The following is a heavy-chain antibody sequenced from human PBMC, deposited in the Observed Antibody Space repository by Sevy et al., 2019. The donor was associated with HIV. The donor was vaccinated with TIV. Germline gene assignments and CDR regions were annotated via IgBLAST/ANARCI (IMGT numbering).Heavy chain of an antibody. V-gene: IGHV1-2*02. CDR1: GYTFTGYY. J-gene: IGHJ4*02. Sequence: ASVKVSCKASGYTFTGYYMHWVRQAPGQGLEWMGWINPNSGGTNYAQKFQGRVTMTRDTSISTAYMELSSLRSEDTAVYYCARGCLGDYKSFDYWGQGTLVTVSS. D-gene: IGHD4-17*01. CDR3: ARGCLGDYKSFDY. CDR2: INPNSGGT.